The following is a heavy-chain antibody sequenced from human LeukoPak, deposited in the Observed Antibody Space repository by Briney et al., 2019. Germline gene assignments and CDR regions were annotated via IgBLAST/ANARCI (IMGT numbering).Heavy chain of an antibody. CDR3: AKPPSPYGGNLFDY. Sequence: GGSLRLSCAASGFTFDDYAMHWVRQAPGKGLEWVSLISGDGGSTYYADSVKGRFTTSRDNSKNSLYLQMNSLRTEDTALYYCAKPPSPYGGNLFDYWGQGTLVTVSS. V-gene: IGHV3-43*02. CDR1: GFTFDDYA. D-gene: IGHD4-23*01. CDR2: ISGDGGST. J-gene: IGHJ4*02.